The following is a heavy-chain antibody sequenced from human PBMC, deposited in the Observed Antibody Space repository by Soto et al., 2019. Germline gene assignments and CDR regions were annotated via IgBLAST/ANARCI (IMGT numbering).Heavy chain of an antibody. D-gene: IGHD3-22*01. Sequence: GGSLRLSCAASGFTFSTYSMNWVRQAPGKGLEWVLYISSSSSTIFYTDSVKGRFSVSIDNAKNSLFLQMISLRAEDTVVYYCARPTYYYDSSGPPAYWGQGTLVTV. CDR3: ARPTYYYDSSGPPAY. CDR1: GFTFSTYS. J-gene: IGHJ4*02. V-gene: IGHV3-48*01. CDR2: ISSSSSTI.